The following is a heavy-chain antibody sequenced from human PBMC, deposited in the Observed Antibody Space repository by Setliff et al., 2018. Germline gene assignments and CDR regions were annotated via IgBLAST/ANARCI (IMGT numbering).Heavy chain of an antibody. CDR1: GSTFTSHY. CDR2: INPSSGRT. CDR3: ARDVFPYHYEGAFDI. V-gene: IGHV1-46*01. D-gene: IGHD3-22*01. J-gene: IGHJ3*02. Sequence: ASVTVSCKASGSTFTSHYMHWVRQAPGLGLEWMGTINPSSGRTSYAQKFQGRVTMTRDTSTSTVYMDMSSLRSEDTAVYYCARDVFPYHYEGAFDIWGQGTMVTVSS.